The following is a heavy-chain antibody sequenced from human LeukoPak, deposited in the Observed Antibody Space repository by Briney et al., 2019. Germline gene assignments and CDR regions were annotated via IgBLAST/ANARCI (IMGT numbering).Heavy chain of an antibody. J-gene: IGHJ6*03. CDR2: IIPIFGTA. Sequence: SVKVSCKASGGTFSSYAISWVRQAPGQGLEWMGGIIPIFGTANYAQKFQGRVTITADESTSTAYMELSSLRSEDTAVYYCARVGGDIVLMGKPLYYYYYMDVWGKGTTVTVSS. V-gene: IGHV1-69*13. CDR3: ARVGGDIVLMGKPLYYYYYMDV. D-gene: IGHD2-8*01. CDR1: GGTFSSYA.